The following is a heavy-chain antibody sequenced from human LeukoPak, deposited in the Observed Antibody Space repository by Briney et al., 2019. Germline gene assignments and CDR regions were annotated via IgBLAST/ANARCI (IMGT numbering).Heavy chain of an antibody. CDR3: ARDRYYQYTMDV. V-gene: IGHV3-74*01. Sequence: GGSLRLSCVASGFTFNNYWMHWVRQAPGKGLVWVSRINSDGSSTNYADSVKGRFTISRDNAKNTLYLQMNSLRAEDTVVYYCARDRYYQYTMDVWGQGTTVIVSS. CDR1: GFTFNNYW. J-gene: IGHJ6*02. CDR2: INSDGSST.